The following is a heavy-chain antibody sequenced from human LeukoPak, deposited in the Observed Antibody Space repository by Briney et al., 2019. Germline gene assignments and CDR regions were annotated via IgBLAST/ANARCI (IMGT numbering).Heavy chain of an antibody. D-gene: IGHD5-18*01. CDR1: GGSISSYY. CDR3: AGDDIQLWNRYYYYYGMDV. CDR2: IYYSGST. Sequence: PSETLSLTCTVSGGSISSYYWNWIRQPPGKGLERIGYIYYSGSTNYNPSLKSRVTISVDTSKNQFSLKLSSVTAADTAVYYCAGDDIQLWNRYYYYYGMDVWGKGTTVTVSS. V-gene: IGHV4-59*01. J-gene: IGHJ6*04.